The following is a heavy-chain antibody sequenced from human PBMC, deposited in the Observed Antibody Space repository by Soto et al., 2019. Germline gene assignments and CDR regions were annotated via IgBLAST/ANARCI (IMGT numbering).Heavy chain of an antibody. Sequence: PGGSLRLSCAASGFPFSSYSMNWVRQAPGKGLEWVSYISSSSITIYYADSVKGRFTISRDNAKNSLYLQMNSLRAEDTAVYYCARGDYGMDVWGQGTTVNGSS. CDR3: ARGDYGMDV. V-gene: IGHV3-48*01. CDR2: ISSSSITI. CDR1: GFPFSSYS. J-gene: IGHJ6*02.